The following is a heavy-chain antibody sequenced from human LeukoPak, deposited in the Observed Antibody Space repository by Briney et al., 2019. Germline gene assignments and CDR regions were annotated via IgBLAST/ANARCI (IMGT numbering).Heavy chain of an antibody. CDR3: ARGGTTFDY. D-gene: IGHD1-14*01. V-gene: IGHV5-10-1*01. J-gene: IGHJ4*02. Sequence: AESLKISCQASGYSITTYWITWGRQLPGKGLEWMGRIDPSDSFTNYSPSFQGHVTISADKSITTAYLQWSSLKASDTAMYYCARGGTTFDYWGQGALVTVSS. CDR2: IDPSDSFT. CDR1: GYSITTYW.